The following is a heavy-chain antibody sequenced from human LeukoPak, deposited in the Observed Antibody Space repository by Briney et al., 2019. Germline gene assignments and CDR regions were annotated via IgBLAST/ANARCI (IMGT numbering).Heavy chain of an antibody. J-gene: IGHJ4*02. V-gene: IGHV2-5*01. CDR3: SHRPPGYSYVY. CDR1: GFSLSTSGAG. Sequence: SGPTLVNPTQTLTLTCTFSGFSLSTSGAGVGWIRQPPGKALEWLAFIYSNDDKRYSPSLKSRLTITKDTSKNRVVLTMTNMDPVDTATYYCSHRPPGYSYVYWGQGTLVTVSS. D-gene: IGHD1-26*01. CDR2: IYSNDDK.